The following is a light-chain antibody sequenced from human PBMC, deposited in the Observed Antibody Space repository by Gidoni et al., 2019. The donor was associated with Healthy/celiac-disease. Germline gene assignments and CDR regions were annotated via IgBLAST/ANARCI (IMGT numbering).Light chain of an antibody. V-gene: IGKV3-20*01. CDR1: QSVSSSY. Sequence: ELVLTQSPGTLSLSPRERATLSCRASQSVSSSYLAWYQQKPGQAPRLLIYGASSRATGIPDRFSGSGSGTDFTLTISRLEPEDFAVYYCQQYGSSPCSFXXXTKLEIK. CDR2: GAS. CDR3: QQYGSSPCS. J-gene: IGKJ2*04.